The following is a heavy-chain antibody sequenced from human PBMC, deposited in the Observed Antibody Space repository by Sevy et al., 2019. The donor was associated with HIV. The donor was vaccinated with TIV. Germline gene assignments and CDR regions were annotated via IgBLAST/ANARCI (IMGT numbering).Heavy chain of an antibody. CDR2: ISGSGLST. CDR1: GFTFDNNA. D-gene: IGHD3-10*01. J-gene: IGHJ6*02. Sequence: GGSLRLSRAASGFTFDNNAMYWVRQAPGKGLEWVSAISGSGLSTNYAASVRGRFTISRDISKTTLYLQMNSLRAEDTAVYYCAKVYYYDSGTVIPRGMDVWGQGTTVTVSS. CDR3: AKVYYYDSGTVIPRGMDV. V-gene: IGHV3-23*01.